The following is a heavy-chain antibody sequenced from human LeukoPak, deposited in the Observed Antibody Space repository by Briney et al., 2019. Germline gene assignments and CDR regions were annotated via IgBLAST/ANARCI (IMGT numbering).Heavy chain of an antibody. V-gene: IGHV3-9*01. D-gene: IGHD6-19*01. CDR2: ISWNSGSI. CDR3: AKDMGQWLVYDAFDI. Sequence: GGSLRLSCAASGFTFDDYAMHWVRHAPGKGLEWVSGISWNSGSIGYADSVKGRFTISRDNAKNSLYLQMNSLRAEDTALYYCAKDMGQWLVYDAFDIWGRGTMVTVSS. J-gene: IGHJ3*02. CDR1: GFTFDDYA.